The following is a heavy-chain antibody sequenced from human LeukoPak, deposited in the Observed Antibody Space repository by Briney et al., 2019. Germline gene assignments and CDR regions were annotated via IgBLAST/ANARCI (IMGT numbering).Heavy chain of an antibody. CDR3: ARFPSSIEVAGCDY. CDR1: GFTFSSYW. Sequence: QPGGSLRLSCAASGFTFSSYWMHWVRQAPGTGLVWVSHINTDGSSTSYADSVKGRFTISRDNAKNTLYLQMNSLRAEDTAVYYCARFPSSIEVAGCDYWGQGTLVTVSS. CDR2: INTDGSST. J-gene: IGHJ4*02. D-gene: IGHD6-19*01. V-gene: IGHV3-74*01.